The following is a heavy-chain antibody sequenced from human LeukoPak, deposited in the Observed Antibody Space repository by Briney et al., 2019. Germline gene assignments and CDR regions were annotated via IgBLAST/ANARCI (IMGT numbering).Heavy chain of an antibody. CDR2: IRQDGGTV. J-gene: IGHJ4*02. V-gene: IGHV3-7*01. CDR1: RSTFSRDW. CDR3: TRDLGGGYFDD. D-gene: IGHD3-16*01. Sequence: PGGSLRPSCAAARSTFSRDWMSWVRQAPGGRLEFVANIRQDGGTVNYADSVKGRFTISRNTARASLYLQRNSLGTDATSVYVCTRDLGGGYFDDWGQGILVTASS.